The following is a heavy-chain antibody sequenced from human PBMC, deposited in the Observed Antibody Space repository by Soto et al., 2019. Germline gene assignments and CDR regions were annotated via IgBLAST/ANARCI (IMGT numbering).Heavy chain of an antibody. CDR3: ARDLGTFVFDY. V-gene: IGHV4-31*03. CDR1: GGSISSGGYF. J-gene: IGHJ4*02. CDR2: IFYSGST. D-gene: IGHD3-10*01. Sequence: QVQLQESGPGLVKPSQTLSLTCTVSGGSISSGGYFWHWIRQHPGKGLEWIGYIFYSGSTLYNLSLKSRVALSVDTSKNQVSLKLTSVTAADTAVYYCARDLGTFVFDYVGQGTLVTFSS.